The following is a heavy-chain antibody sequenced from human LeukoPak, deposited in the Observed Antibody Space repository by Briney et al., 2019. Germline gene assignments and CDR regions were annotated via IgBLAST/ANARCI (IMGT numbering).Heavy chain of an antibody. CDR1: GGSISSYY. D-gene: IGHD4-17*01. Sequence: PSETLSLTCTVSGGSISSYYWSWIRQPPGKGLEWIGYIYYSGSTNYNPSLKSRFTISVDTSKNQFSLKLSSVTAADTAVYYCARDYGVNWFDPWGQGTLVTVSS. CDR3: ARDYGVNWFDP. CDR2: IYYSGST. J-gene: IGHJ5*02. V-gene: IGHV4-59*01.